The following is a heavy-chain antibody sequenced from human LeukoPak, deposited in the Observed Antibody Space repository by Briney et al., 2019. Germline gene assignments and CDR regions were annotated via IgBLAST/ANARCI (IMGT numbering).Heavy chain of an antibody. CDR1: GGTFSSYA. D-gene: IGHD1-7*01. CDR2: INTNTGNP. J-gene: IGHJ6*03. Sequence: ASVKVSCKASGGTFSSYAISWVRQAPGQGLEWMGWINTNTGNPTYAQGFTGRFVFSLDTSVSTAYLQISTLKAEDTAVYYCARDHNWNYSYFYYYMDVWGKGTTVTVSS. CDR3: ARDHNWNYSYFYYYMDV. V-gene: IGHV7-4-1*02.